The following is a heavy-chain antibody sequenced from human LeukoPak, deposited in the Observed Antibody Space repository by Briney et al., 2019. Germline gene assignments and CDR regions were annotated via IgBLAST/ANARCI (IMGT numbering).Heavy chain of an antibody. CDR3: ARDVQLST. J-gene: IGHJ3*01. V-gene: IGHV3-23*01. CDR2: ISYSGANS. D-gene: IGHD3-16*02. Sequence: GGSLRLSCAASGFTFSGSAMSWVRQAPGEGLEWVSLISYSGANSYYTDSVRGRFTISRDNSKDTLFLQMNSLRAEDTAIYYCARDVQLSTWGLGTMVTVSS. CDR1: GFTFSGSA.